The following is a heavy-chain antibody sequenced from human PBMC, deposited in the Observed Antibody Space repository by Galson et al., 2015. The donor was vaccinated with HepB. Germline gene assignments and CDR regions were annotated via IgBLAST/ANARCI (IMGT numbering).Heavy chain of an antibody. D-gene: IGHD3-3*01. J-gene: IGHJ3*02. CDR3: AVLAYYDFWSGYPQDAFDI. V-gene: IGHV1-46*01. CDR1: GYTFTSYY. Sequence: SVKVSCKASGYTFTSYYMHWVRQAPGQGLEWMGMINPSGGSTSYAQKFQGRVTMTRDTSTSTVYMELSSLRSEDTAVYYCAVLAYYDFWSGYPQDAFDIWGQGTMVTVSS. CDR2: INPSGGST.